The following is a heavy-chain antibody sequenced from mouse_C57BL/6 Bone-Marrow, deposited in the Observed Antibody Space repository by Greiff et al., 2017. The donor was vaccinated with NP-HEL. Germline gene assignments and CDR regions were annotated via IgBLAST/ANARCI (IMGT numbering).Heavy chain of an antibody. CDR2: IYWDDDK. Sequence: QVTLKVSGPGILQSSQTLSLTCSFSGFSLSTSGMGVSWIRQPSGKGLEWLAHIYWDDDKRYNPSLKSRLTISKDTSRNQVFLKITTVDTAVTATYSCARRAYYYGSSYGYAMDYWGQGTSVTVSS. J-gene: IGHJ4*01. CDR3: ARRAYYYGSSYGYAMDY. D-gene: IGHD1-1*01. V-gene: IGHV8-12*01. CDR1: GFSLSTSGMG.